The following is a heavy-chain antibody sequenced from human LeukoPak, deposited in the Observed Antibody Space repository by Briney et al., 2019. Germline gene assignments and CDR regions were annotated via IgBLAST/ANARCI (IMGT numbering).Heavy chain of an antibody. Sequence: QPGGSLRLSCAASGFTFSSYGMNWVRQAPGKGLEWISYISSDNSIIYYADSVKGRFTISRDNAKNSLHLQMNSLRAEDTAVYYCTSLGFDPDYWGQGTLVTVSS. V-gene: IGHV3-48*04. CDR1: GFTFSSYG. CDR3: TSLGFDPDY. J-gene: IGHJ4*02. CDR2: ISSDNSII. D-gene: IGHD3-9*01.